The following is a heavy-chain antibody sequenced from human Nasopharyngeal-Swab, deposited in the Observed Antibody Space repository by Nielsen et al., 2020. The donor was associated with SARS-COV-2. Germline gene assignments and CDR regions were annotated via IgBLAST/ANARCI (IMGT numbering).Heavy chain of an antibody. Sequence: GGPLRLSCKGSGYSFTSYWIGWVRQMPGKGLEWMGIIYPGDSDTRYSPSFQGQVTISADKSISTAYLQWSSLKASDTAMYYCARGDCSSTSCQPPEDYWGQGTLVTVSS. CDR3: ARGDCSSTSCQPPEDY. CDR1: GYSFTSYW. D-gene: IGHD2-2*01. CDR2: IYPGDSDT. V-gene: IGHV5-51*01. J-gene: IGHJ4*02.